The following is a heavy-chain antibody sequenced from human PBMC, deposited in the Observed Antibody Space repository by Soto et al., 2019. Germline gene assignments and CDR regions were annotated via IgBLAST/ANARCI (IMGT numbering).Heavy chain of an antibody. CDR2: MYYSGST. D-gene: IGHD3-22*01. V-gene: IGHV4-59*01. CDR1: GGSISSDY. CDR3: ARGYYDSSGYYP. J-gene: IGHJ5*02. Sequence: QVQLQESGPGLVKPSETLSLTCTVSGGSISSDYWSWIRQPPGKGLEWIGHMYYSGSTKYNPSLNSRVTISIDTSRNHFSLKLTSVTAADTALYYCARGYYDSSGYYPWGQGTLVTVSS.